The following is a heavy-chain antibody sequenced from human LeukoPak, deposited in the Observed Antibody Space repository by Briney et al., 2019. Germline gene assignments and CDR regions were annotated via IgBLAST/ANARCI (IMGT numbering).Heavy chain of an antibody. CDR2: IRQDGSEK. J-gene: IGHJ4*02. CDR3: ARDAYGDYIFDY. D-gene: IGHD4-17*01. V-gene: IGHV3-7*01. CDR1: GFTFSSYW. Sequence: AGGSLRLSCAASGFTFSSYWMSWVRQAPGKGLEWVANIRQDGSEKYYVDSVKGRFTISGDNAKNSLYLQMNSLRAEDTAVYYCARDAYGDYIFDYWGQGTLVTVSS.